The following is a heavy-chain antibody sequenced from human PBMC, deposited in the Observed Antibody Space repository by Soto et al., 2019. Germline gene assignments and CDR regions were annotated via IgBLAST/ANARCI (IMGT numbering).Heavy chain of an antibody. D-gene: IGHD2-15*01. Sequence: GGSLRLSCAASGFTFSSYGMHWVRQAPGKGLEWVAVISYDGSNKYYADSVKGRFTISRENSKNTLYLQMNSLRAEDTAVYYCAKLIAATSPNDAFDIWGQGTMVTVSS. J-gene: IGHJ3*02. CDR3: AKLIAATSPNDAFDI. V-gene: IGHV3-30*18. CDR1: GFTFSSYG. CDR2: ISYDGSNK.